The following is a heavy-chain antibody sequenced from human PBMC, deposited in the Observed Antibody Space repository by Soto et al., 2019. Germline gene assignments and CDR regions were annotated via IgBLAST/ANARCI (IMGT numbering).Heavy chain of an antibody. Sequence: QLVQSGSEVKKPGSSVKVSCQASGGTFSGYVVTWVRQAPGQGLERMGEFVPLFGTTNYAQRFSGRIPITAEESTSTAYMELRTLRSDDTAVYYCATHGLGVSSPPYFDNLGQGTLVTVSS. J-gene: IGHJ4*02. CDR3: ATHGLGVSSPPYFDN. CDR1: GGTFSGYV. D-gene: IGHD3-16*01. V-gene: IGHV1-69*01. CDR2: FVPLFGTT.